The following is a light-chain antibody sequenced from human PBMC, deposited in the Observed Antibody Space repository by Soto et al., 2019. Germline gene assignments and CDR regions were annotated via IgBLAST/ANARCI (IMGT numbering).Light chain of an antibody. Sequence: QSALTQPASVSGSPGQSITISCTGTSSDVGGYNYVSWYQQNPGKAPKLMIYEVSNRPSGVSNRFSGSKSGNTASLTISGLQAEDEADYYCSSYTSSSTVFGTGTKVTVL. J-gene: IGLJ1*01. CDR1: SSDVGGYNY. CDR2: EVS. V-gene: IGLV2-14*01. CDR3: SSYTSSSTV.